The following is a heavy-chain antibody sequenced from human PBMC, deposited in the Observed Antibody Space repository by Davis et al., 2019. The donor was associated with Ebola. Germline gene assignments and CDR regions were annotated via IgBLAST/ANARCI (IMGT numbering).Heavy chain of an antibody. D-gene: IGHD3-3*01. Sequence: SVKVSCKASGGTFSSYAISWVRQAPGQGLEWMGGIIPIFGTANYAQKFQGRVTITADESTSTAYMELSSLRSEDTAVYYCARDWGRFLEWLPGGYYYYYYMDVWGKGTTVTVSS. CDR1: GGTFSSYA. V-gene: IGHV1-69*13. CDR3: ARDWGRFLEWLPGGYYYYYYMDV. CDR2: IIPIFGTA. J-gene: IGHJ6*03.